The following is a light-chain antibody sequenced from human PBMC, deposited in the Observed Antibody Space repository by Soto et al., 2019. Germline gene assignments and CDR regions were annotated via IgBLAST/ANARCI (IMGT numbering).Light chain of an antibody. V-gene: IGKV3-11*01. CDR3: QQRRNWPPLT. CDR1: QNVDIY. Sequence: ETVLTQSPATLPLSPGERATLSCRASQNVDIYLAWYQQKPGQAPRLLIYDASNRATGVPPRFSGSGSGTDFTLTISILEPEDFALYYCQQRRNWPPLTFGQGTRLEIK. J-gene: IGKJ5*01. CDR2: DAS.